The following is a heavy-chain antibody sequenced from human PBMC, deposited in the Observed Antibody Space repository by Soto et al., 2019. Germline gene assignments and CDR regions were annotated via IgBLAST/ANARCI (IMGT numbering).Heavy chain of an antibody. CDR3: VKFCGGDCYNY. D-gene: IGHD2-21*02. V-gene: IGHV3-30-3*02. Sequence: VQLVESGGGVGQPGRSLRLSCAASGFDFSNHAMHWVRQPPGKAPEWLATISFDGGDEFYADSVKGRFTISRDNSKSTLSLHMNSLRAEDTAVYYCVKFCGGDCYNYWGQGTLVTVSS. J-gene: IGHJ4*02. CDR2: ISFDGGDE. CDR1: GFDFSNHA.